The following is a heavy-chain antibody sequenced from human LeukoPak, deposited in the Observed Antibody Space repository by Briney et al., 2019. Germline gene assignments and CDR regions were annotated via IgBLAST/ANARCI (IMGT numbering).Heavy chain of an antibody. J-gene: IGHJ4*02. Sequence: GASVKVSCKASGYTFTSYAMEWVRQAPGQRLEWMGWINAGNGNTKYSQKFQGRVTITRDTSARTAYMELSSLRSEDTAVYYCARATVTTGPDYWGQGTLVTVSS. CDR1: GYTFTSYA. D-gene: IGHD4-17*01. CDR3: ARATVTTGPDY. CDR2: INAGNGNT. V-gene: IGHV1-3*01.